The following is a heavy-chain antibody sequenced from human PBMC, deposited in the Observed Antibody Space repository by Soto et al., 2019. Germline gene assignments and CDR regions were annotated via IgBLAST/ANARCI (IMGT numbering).Heavy chain of an antibody. CDR3: ASAIFGVVIIHAYYGMDV. CDR1: GGTFSSYA. CDR2: IIPIFGTA. Sequence: QVQLVQSGAEVKKPWSSVKVSCKASGGTFSSYAISWVRQAPGQGLEWMGGIIPIFGTANYAQKFQGRVTITADESTSTAYMELSSLRSEDTAVYYCASAIFGVVIIHAYYGMDVWGQGTTVTVSS. D-gene: IGHD3-3*01. J-gene: IGHJ6*02. V-gene: IGHV1-69*01.